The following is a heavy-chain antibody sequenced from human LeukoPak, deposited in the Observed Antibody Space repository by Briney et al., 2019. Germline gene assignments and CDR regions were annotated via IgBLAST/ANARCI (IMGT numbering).Heavy chain of an antibody. CDR3: AGLVGRYSSGLYYYYFDY. J-gene: IGHJ4*02. CDR2: MYLSGTT. Sequence: SETLFLTCTVSGDSINSLDLWSWVRQPPGKGLEWIGEMYLSGTTHSNPSVKSRVTISIDKSKNQFFLNLSSVTAADTAVYYCAGLVGRYSSGLYYYYFDYWGQRTLVTVSS. V-gene: IGHV4-4*02. CDR1: GDSINSLDL. D-gene: IGHD3-22*01.